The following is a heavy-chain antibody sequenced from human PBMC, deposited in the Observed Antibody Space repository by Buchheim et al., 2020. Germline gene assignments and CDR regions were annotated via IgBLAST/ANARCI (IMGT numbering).Heavy chain of an antibody. D-gene: IGHD4-17*01. CDR3: ARDLRGFYGDYVRETYWYFDL. Sequence: QVQLQESGPGLVKPSQTLSLTCTVSGGSISSGDYYWSWIRQPPGKGLEWIGYIYYSGSTYYNPSPKSRVTISVDTSKNQFSLKLSSVTAADTAVYYCARDLRGFYGDYVRETYWYFDLWGRGTL. CDR2: IYYSGST. J-gene: IGHJ2*01. CDR1: GGSISSGDYY. V-gene: IGHV4-30-4*01.